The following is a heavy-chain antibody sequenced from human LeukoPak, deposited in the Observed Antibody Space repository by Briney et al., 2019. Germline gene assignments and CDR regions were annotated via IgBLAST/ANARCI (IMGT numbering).Heavy chain of an antibody. Sequence: GGSLRLSCAASGFTFSIYAMNWVRQAPGKGLEWVSGISESGRNTYYSDSVKGRFTISRDNAKNTLFLQMNSLRVEDTAVYFCAKRGVVIRVILVGFHKEAYYFDSWGQGALVTVSS. CDR3: AKRGVVIRVILVGFHKEAYYFDS. V-gene: IGHV3-23*01. CDR2: ISESGRNT. D-gene: IGHD3-22*01. J-gene: IGHJ4*02. CDR1: GFTFSIYA.